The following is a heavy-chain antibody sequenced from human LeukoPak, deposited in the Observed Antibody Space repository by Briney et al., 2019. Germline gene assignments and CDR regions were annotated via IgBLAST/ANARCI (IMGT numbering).Heavy chain of an antibody. CDR3: ARAHSSGWYNDYYYYMDV. CDR2: ISGSGGST. Sequence: PGGSLRLSCAASGFTFSSYAMSWVRQAPGKGLEWVSAISGSGGSTTYADSVKGRFTISGDNAKNTLSLQMNSLRAEDTAVYYCARAHSSGWYNDYYYYMDVWGKGTTVTVSS. D-gene: IGHD6-19*01. CDR1: GFTFSSYA. V-gene: IGHV3-23*01. J-gene: IGHJ6*03.